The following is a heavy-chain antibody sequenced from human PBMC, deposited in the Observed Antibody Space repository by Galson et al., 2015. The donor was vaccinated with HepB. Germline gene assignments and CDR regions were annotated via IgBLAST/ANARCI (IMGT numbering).Heavy chain of an antibody. CDR3: ARGAGLFYYYYGMDV. Sequence: CAISGDSVSSNSAAWNWIRQSPSRGLEWLGRTYYRSKWYNDYAISVKSRISINPDTSKNQFSLQLNSVTPEDTAVYYCARGAGLFYYYYGMDVWGQGTTVTVSS. CDR2: TYYRSKWYN. D-gene: IGHD6-13*01. J-gene: IGHJ6*02. CDR1: GDSVSSNSAA. V-gene: IGHV6-1*01.